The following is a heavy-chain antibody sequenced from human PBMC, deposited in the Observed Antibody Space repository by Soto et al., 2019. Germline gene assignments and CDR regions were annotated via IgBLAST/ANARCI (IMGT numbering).Heavy chain of an antibody. CDR3: AREGSSGFEVFFDS. J-gene: IGHJ4*02. CDR2: IYQSGSA. CDR1: GASISSGDYF. V-gene: IGHV4-30-4*01. Sequence: QVQLQESGPGLVKPSQTLSLTCTVSGASISSGDYFWSWVRQPPGKGLEWIGYIYQSGSAYYYPSLESRLTLSVDTSKNHSSLNLCSVTAADTAVYYCAREGSSGFEVFFDSWGQGTMVIVS. D-gene: IGHD3-22*01.